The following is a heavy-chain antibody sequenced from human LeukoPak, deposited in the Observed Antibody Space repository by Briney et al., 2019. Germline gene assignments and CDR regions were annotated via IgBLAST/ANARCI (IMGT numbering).Heavy chain of an antibody. CDR3: ARVRGVILRRWFDP. CDR2: INHSGST. V-gene: IGHV4-34*01. J-gene: IGHJ5*02. D-gene: IGHD3-10*01. Sequence: SETLSFTCAVYGGSFSGYYWSWIRQPPGKGLEWIGEINHSGSTNYNPSLKSRVTISVDTSKNQFSLKLSSVTAADTAVYYCARVRGVILRRWFDPWGQGTLVTVSS. CDR1: GGSFSGYY.